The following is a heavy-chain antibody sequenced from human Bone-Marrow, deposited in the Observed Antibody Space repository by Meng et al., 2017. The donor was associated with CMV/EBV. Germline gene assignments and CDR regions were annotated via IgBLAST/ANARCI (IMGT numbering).Heavy chain of an antibody. CDR2: IYPGDSDT. D-gene: IGHD2-2*01. J-gene: IGHJ5*02. Sequence: GESLKISCKGSGYSFTSYWIAWVRQMAGKGLEWMGIIYPGDSDTRYSPSFQGQVTISADKSISTAYLQWSSLKASDTAMYYCARLGCSSTSCYFGWFDPWGQGTLVTASS. CDR3: ARLGCSSTSCYFGWFDP. V-gene: IGHV5-51*01. CDR1: GYSFTSYW.